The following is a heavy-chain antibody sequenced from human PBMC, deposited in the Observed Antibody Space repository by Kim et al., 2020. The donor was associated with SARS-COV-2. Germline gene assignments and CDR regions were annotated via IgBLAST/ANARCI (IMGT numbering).Heavy chain of an antibody. D-gene: IGHD3-16*01. V-gene: IGHV3-23*01. J-gene: IGHJ4*02. CDR3: AKDRPPGGKQPWY. Sequence: GGSLRLSCAASGFTFSNYGMSWVRQAPGKGLEWVSVISTGGDGTYYADSVKGRFTISRDNSKNTLHLQMNSLRAEDTAVYYCAKDRPPGGKQPWYWGQGTLVTVSS. CDR1: GFTFSNYG. CDR2: ISTGGDGT.